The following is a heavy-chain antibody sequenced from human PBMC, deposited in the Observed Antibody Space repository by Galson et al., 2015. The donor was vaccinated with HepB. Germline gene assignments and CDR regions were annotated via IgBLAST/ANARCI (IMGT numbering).Heavy chain of an antibody. CDR3: AHRRPLHYYDSSGYYYWGRGSFDY. CDR2: IYWNEEK. CDR1: GFSLSTSGVG. J-gene: IGHJ4*02. D-gene: IGHD3-22*01. V-gene: IGHV2-5*01. Sequence: PALEKPTQTLTLTCTFSGFSLSTSGVGVGWIRQHPGKAMEWLTLIYWNEEKRYSPSLKSRITISKDTSKNQVVLTMTNMAPVDTTTYYVAHRRPLHYYDSSGYYYWGRGSFDYWGQGTLVTVSS.